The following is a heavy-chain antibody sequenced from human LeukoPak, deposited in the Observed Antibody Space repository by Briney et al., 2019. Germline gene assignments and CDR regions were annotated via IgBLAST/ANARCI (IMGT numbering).Heavy chain of an antibody. V-gene: IGHV1-69*13. D-gene: IGHD2-15*01. CDR2: IIPIFGTA. CDR1: VCTVSIYA. CDR3: ARPRVVAATVDAFDI. J-gene: IGHJ3*02. Sequence: ASVKVSCKASVCTVSIYAISWVRQGPGQGLGWVGGIIPIFGTANYAQKFQGRVTITADESTSTAYMELSSLRSEDTAVYYCARPRVVAATVDAFDIWGQGTMVTVSS.